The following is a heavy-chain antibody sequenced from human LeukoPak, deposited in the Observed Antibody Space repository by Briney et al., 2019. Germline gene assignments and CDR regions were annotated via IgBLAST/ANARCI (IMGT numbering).Heavy chain of an antibody. V-gene: IGHV3-74*01. CDR3: ARDPAVAGNDWFDP. J-gene: IGHJ5*02. Sequence: GGSLRLSCAASGFTFSSYWMHWVRQAPGKGLVWVSRINSDGSSTSYADPVKGRFTISRDNAKNTLYLQMNSLRAEDTAVYYCARDPAVAGNDWFDPWGQGTLVTVSS. CDR1: GFTFSSYW. D-gene: IGHD6-19*01. CDR2: INSDGSST.